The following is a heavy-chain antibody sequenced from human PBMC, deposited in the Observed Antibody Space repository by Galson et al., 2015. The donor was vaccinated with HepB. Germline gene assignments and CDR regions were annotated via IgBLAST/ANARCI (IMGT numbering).Heavy chain of an antibody. J-gene: IGHJ6*02. Sequence: SLRLSCAASGFTFSSYWMHWVRQAPGKGLVWVSRINSDGSSTSYADSVKGRFTISRDNAKNTLYLQMNSLRAEDTAVYYCARDLRYGPRDYGMDVWGQGTTVTVSS. V-gene: IGHV3-74*01. D-gene: IGHD5-18*01. CDR3: ARDLRYGPRDYGMDV. CDR2: INSDGSST. CDR1: GFTFSSYW.